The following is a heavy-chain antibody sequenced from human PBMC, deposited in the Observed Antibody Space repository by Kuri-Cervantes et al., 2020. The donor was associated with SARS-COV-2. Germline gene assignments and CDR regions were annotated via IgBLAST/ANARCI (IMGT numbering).Heavy chain of an antibody. J-gene: IGHJ3*02. CDR3: AKDTQITMKGDGAFDI. V-gene: IGHV3-9*01. Sequence: GGSLRLSCAASGFTFDDYAMHWVRQAPGKGLEWVSGISWNSGSIGYADSVKGRFTISRDNAKNSLYPQMNSLRAEDTALYYCAKDTQITMKGDGAFDIWGQGTMVTVSS. CDR1: GFTFDDYA. CDR2: ISWNSGSI. D-gene: IGHD3-22*01.